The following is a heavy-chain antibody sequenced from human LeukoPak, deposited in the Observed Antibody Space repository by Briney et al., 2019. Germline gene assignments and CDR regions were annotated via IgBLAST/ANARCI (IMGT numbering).Heavy chain of an antibody. CDR2: IYYSGST. J-gene: IGHJ5*02. CDR3: ASIIVGATGNWFDP. V-gene: IGHV4-30-4*01. D-gene: IGHD1-26*01. Sequence: PSETLSLTCTVSGGSIRSGDYYWSWIRQPPGKGLEWIGYIYYSGSTYYNPSPKSRVTMSVDTSKNQFSLKLSSVTAADTAVYYCASIIVGATGNWFDPWGQGTLVTVSS. CDR1: GGSIRSGDYY.